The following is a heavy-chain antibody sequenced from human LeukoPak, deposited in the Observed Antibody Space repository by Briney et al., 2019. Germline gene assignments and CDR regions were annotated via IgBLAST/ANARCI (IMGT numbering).Heavy chain of an antibody. D-gene: IGHD2-2*01. J-gene: IGHJ4*02. CDR2: ISSSSYI. CDR1: GFTFSSYS. CDR3: ARDLRYGSSTSCYTHDY. V-gene: IGHV3-21*01. Sequence: GGSLRLSCAASGFTFSSYSMNWVRQAPGKGLEWVSSISSSSYIYYADSVKGRFTISRDNAKNSLYLQMNSLRAEDTAVYYCARDLRYGSSTSCYTHDYWGQGTLVTVFS.